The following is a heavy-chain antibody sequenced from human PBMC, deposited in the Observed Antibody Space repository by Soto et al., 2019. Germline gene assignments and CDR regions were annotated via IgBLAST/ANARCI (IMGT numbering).Heavy chain of an antibody. CDR1: GGSISYNSYY. D-gene: IGHD2-15*01. CDR2: IFYTGTT. Sequence: SETLSLTCSVSGGSISYNSYYWGWIRQPPGKGLEWVGGIFYTGTTYYSTSLKDRVTISVDTSKNSFSLNLTSVTAADTAVYFCARLVVVAPVANAWGQGTLVTVSS. CDR3: ARLVVVAPVANA. V-gene: IGHV4-39*02. J-gene: IGHJ5*02.